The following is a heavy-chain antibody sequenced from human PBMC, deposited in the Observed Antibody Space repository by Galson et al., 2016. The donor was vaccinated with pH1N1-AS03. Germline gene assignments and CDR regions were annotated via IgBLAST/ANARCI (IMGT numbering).Heavy chain of an antibody. V-gene: IGHV3-30*18. CDR1: GFTFSRYG. J-gene: IGHJ3*02. D-gene: IGHD4-17*01. CDR3: AKERGAGDSYDI. Sequence: SLRLSCAASGFTFSRYGMHWVRQAPGKGLEWVALISHNGDTKFYEDSVKGRFTISRDNSKNTLYLQMDSLRPEDTAVYYCAKERGAGDSYDIWGQGTMVTVSS. CDR2: ISHNGDTK.